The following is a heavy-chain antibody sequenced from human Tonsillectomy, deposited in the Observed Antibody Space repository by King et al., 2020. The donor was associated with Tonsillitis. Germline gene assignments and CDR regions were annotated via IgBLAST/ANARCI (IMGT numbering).Heavy chain of an antibody. CDR1: GGTFSSYA. J-gene: IGHJ6*03. D-gene: IGHD2-2*01. CDR2: IIPIFGTA. Sequence: QLVQSGAEVKKPGSSVKVSCKASGGTFSSYAISWVRQAPGQGLEWKGGIIPIFGTANYAQKFQGRVTITADKSTSTAYMELSSLRSEDTAVDYCARDTLSGTRPYYYYYYMDVWGKGTTVTVSS. V-gene: IGHV1-69*14. CDR3: ARDTLSGTRPYYYYYYMDV.